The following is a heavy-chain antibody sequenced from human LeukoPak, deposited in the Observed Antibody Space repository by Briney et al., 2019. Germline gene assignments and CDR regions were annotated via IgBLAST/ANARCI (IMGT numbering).Heavy chain of an antibody. V-gene: IGHV3-15*01. Sequence: GGSLRLSCEGSGSIFDNAWMSWISQAPGKGLEWVGRVRTTAEGETTHYAAPVRGRFTISRDDSKSTVYLQMNSLETEDTAIYYCTAGLGKTDDDSWGQGTLVTVSS. CDR2: VRTTAEGETT. D-gene: IGHD4-11*01. CDR1: GSIFDNAW. J-gene: IGHJ4*02. CDR3: TAGLGKTDDDS.